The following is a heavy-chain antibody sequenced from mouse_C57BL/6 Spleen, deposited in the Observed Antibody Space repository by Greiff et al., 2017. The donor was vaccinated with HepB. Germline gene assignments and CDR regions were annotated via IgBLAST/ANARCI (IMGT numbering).Heavy chain of an antibody. CDR1: GFTFSSYG. V-gene: IGHV5-6*01. J-gene: IGHJ2*01. Sequence: EVHLVESGGDLVKPGGSLKLSCAASGFTFSSYGMSWVRQTPDKRLEWVATISSGGSYTYYPDSVKGRFTISRDNAKNTLYLQMSSLKSEDTAMYYCARQFITTVVAHYFDYWGQGTTLTVSS. CDR2: ISSGGSYT. D-gene: IGHD1-1*01. CDR3: ARQFITTVVAHYFDY.